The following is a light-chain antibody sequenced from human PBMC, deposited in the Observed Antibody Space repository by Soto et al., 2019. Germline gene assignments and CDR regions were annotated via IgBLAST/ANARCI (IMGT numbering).Light chain of an antibody. Sequence: PGDRATLSCRASQNILNNLAWYHQKPGQPPRLLVYGASTRATDAPPRFRGSGSGTEFSLTISSLQSEDFGTYYCQQYSSWPRTFGQGSKVEMK. CDR2: GAS. CDR3: QQYSSWPRT. CDR1: QNILNN. J-gene: IGKJ1*01. V-gene: IGKV3-15*01.